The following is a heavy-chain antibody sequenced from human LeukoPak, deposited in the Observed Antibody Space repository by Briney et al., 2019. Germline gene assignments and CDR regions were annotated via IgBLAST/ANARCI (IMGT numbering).Heavy chain of an antibody. CDR1: GFTFSSYS. J-gene: IGHJ4*02. CDR2: ISSSSSTI. D-gene: IGHD3-9*01. Sequence: PGGSLRLSCAASGFTFSSYSMNWVRQAPGKGLEWVSYISSSSSTIYYADSVKGRFTISRDNAKNSLYLQMNSLRAEDTAVYYCAREFDDILTGYYHGVDYWGQGTLVTVSS. CDR3: AREFDDILTGYYHGVDY. V-gene: IGHV3-48*04.